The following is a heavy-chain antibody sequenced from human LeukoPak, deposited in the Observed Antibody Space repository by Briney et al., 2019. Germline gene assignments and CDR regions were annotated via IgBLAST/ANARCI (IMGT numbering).Heavy chain of an antibody. V-gene: IGHV3-23*01. CDR2: ISGSGLDT. J-gene: IGHJ4*02. D-gene: IGHD6-13*01. Sequence: GGSLRLSCAASGFTFSSYAMTWVRQAPGKGLEWVSAISGSGLDTHYADSAKGRFNISRDNSKNTVYLQMHSLRGDDTAVYYCAFARAGIEAAGFDHWGQGTLVTVSS. CDR3: AFARAGIEAAGFDH. CDR1: GFTFSSYA.